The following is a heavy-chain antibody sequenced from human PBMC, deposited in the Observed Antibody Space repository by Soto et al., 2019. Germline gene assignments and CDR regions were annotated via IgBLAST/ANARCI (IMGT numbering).Heavy chain of an antibody. CDR3: ARARPLLRYFDS. CDR2: IIPIFGTR. D-gene: IGHD4-17*01. V-gene: IGHV1-69*06. J-gene: IGHJ4*02. CDR1: GGTFSSYA. Sequence: QVHLVQSGAEVKKPGSSVKVSCKASGGTFSSYAINWVRQAPGHWLEWMGGIIPIFGTRNYAQRFQGRVTLTAEKSTSTAYMELSSLKSEDTDVYYCARARPLLRYFDSWGQGTLVTVSS.